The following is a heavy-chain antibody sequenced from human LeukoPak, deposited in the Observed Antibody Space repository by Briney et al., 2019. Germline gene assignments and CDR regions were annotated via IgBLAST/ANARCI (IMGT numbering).Heavy chain of an antibody. J-gene: IGHJ4*02. CDR1: GFTFSTYV. CDR2: MWHDGSIG. CDR3: ARGRIERRSMIGDY. Sequence: VLLGGSLRLSCAASGFTFSTYVMHWVRQTPGKGLEWVAFMWHDGSIGYYEDSVKGRFTISRDSSKNSLYLQMNSLRVEDTAVYYCARGRIERRSMIGDYWGQGTLVTASS. V-gene: IGHV3-33*01. D-gene: IGHD3-10*02.